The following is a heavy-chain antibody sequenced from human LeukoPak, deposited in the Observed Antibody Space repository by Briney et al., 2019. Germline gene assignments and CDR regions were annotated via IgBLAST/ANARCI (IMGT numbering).Heavy chain of an antibody. CDR3: AKGREGGDLFDY. CDR2: ISGSGGST. J-gene: IGHJ4*02. Sequence: TGGSLRLSCAASGFTFSSYAMSWVRQAPGKGLEWVSAISGSGGSTYYADSVKGRFTISRDNSKNTLYLQMNSLRAEDTAVYYCAKGREGGDLFDYWGQGTLVTVSS. CDR1: GFTFSSYA. V-gene: IGHV3-23*01. D-gene: IGHD3-10*01.